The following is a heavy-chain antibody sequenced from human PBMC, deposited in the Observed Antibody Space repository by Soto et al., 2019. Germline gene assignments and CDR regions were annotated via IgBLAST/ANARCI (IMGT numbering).Heavy chain of an antibody. CDR1: GYTFSNYG. CDR3: ARDTPASGVATLDF. CDR2: ISAYTGNT. V-gene: IGHV1-18*01. Sequence: QVQLVQSGAEVKKPGASVKVSCKTSGYTFSNYGISWVRQAPGQGLEWMAWISAYTGNTNFAQRFQGRVTMTTDTSTSTAYRELRSLRSDDTAVYYCARDTPASGVATLDFWGQGSRVTVSS. D-gene: IGHD2-15*01. J-gene: IGHJ4*02.